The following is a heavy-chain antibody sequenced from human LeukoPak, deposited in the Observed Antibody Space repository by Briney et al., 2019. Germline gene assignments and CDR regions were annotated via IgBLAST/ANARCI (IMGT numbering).Heavy chain of an antibody. Sequence: SETLSLTCTVSGGSISYYYWSWIRQPPGKGLEWIGNIYYSGSTNYNPSLKSRATISVDTSRNQFSLKLRSVTAADTAVYYCARDESVYDSSGYLDYWGQGTLVTVSS. D-gene: IGHD3-22*01. J-gene: IGHJ4*02. CDR2: IYYSGST. V-gene: IGHV4-59*01. CDR1: GGSISYYY. CDR3: ARDESVYDSSGYLDY.